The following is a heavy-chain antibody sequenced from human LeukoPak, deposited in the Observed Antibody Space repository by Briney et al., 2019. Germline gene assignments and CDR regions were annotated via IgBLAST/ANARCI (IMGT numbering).Heavy chain of an antibody. CDR2: TSASGGST. D-gene: IGHD5-12*01. Sequence: PGGSLRLSCAASGFTFINYAMTWVRQAPGKGLEWVSVTSASGGSTYYADSVKGRFTISRDNSKNTLYLQMNSLRAEDTAVYYCAKAAGNSGYDYEDYWGQGTLVTVSS. CDR3: AKAAGNSGYDYEDY. CDR1: GFTFINYA. V-gene: IGHV3-23*01. J-gene: IGHJ4*02.